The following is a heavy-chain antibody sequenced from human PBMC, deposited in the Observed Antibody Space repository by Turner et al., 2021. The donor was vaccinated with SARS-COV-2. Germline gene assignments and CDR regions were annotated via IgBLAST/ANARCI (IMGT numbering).Heavy chain of an antibody. V-gene: IGHV1-2*02. Sequence: QVQLVQSGAEVKKTGASLKGSCTTSGFTFTGYYMHWVRQAPGQGLEWMGWINPNNGGTNCAQKSQGRITMTRDTSISSAYMELSRLRSDDTAVYYCARAVGYTDMEYWRQGTLVTVSS. D-gene: IGHD5-18*01. CDR2: INPNNGGT. J-gene: IGHJ4*02. CDR1: GFTFTGYY. CDR3: ARAVGYTDMEY.